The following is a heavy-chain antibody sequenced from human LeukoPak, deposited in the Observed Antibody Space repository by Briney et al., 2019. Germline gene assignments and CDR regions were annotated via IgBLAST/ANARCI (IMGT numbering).Heavy chain of an antibody. J-gene: IGHJ4*02. V-gene: IGHV4-59*12. CDR1: GGSISSYY. D-gene: IGHD3-22*01. Sequence: SETLSLTCTVSGGSISSYYWSWVRQPPGKGLEWIGEIYHSGSTNYNPSLKSRVTISVDKSKNQFSLKLSSVTAADTAVYYCARDPRVEEEYYYDSSGYLDYWGQGTLVTVSS. CDR3: ARDPRVEEEYYYDSSGYLDY. CDR2: IYHSGST.